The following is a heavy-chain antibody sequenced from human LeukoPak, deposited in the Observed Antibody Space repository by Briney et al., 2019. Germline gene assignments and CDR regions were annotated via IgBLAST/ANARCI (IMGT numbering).Heavy chain of an antibody. CDR1: GFSFGSYS. V-gene: IGHV3-21*01. CDR3: ARAPREGFSGSYHDY. D-gene: IGHD1-26*01. J-gene: IGHJ4*02. CDR2: ITTGSDYT. Sequence: GGSLRLSCAGFGFSFGSYSMTWVRQAPGKGLEWISSITTGSDYTYYTDSVEGRFTISRDNSKNTLYLQMASLRGEDTAVYYCARAPREGFSGSYHDYWGQGTLVTVSS.